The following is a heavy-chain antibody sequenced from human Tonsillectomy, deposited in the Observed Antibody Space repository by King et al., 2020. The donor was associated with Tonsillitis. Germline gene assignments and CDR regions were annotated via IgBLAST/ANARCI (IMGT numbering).Heavy chain of an antibody. Sequence: VQLVESGGGLVQPGRSLRLSCAASGFTFDDYVMHWVRQAPGKGLEWVSAISWNSGSIAYADSVKGRFTISRDNAKNSLYLQMNSLRAEDTALYYCAKDSGNWGSGMVDYWGQGTLGTVSS. D-gene: IGHD7-27*01. CDR2: ISWNSGSI. V-gene: IGHV3-9*01. J-gene: IGHJ4*02. CDR1: GFTFDDYV. CDR3: AKDSGNWGSGMVDY.